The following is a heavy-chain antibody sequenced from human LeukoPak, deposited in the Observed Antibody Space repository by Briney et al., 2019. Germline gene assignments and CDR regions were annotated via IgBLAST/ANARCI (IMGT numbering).Heavy chain of an antibody. Sequence: PGRSLRLSCAASGFTFSSYSMNWVRQAPGKGLEWVSSISSSSSYIYYADSVKGRFTISRDNAKNSLYLQMNSLRAEDTAVYYCARITYCSSTSCYGGAYYYYYYMDVWGKGTTVTVSS. J-gene: IGHJ6*03. D-gene: IGHD2-2*01. CDR3: ARITYCSSTSCYGGAYYYYYYMDV. CDR1: GFTFSSYS. V-gene: IGHV3-21*01. CDR2: ISSSSSYI.